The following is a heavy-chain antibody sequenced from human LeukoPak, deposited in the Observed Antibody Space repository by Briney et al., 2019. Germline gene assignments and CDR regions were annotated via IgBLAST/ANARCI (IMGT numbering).Heavy chain of an antibody. CDR1: GGSISSYY. Sequence: SETLSLTCTVSGGSISSYYWSWIRQPPGKGLEWIGEINHSGSTNYNPSLKSRVTISVDTSKNQFSLKLSSVTAADTAVYYCARKPTYYYDSSGYPDYWGQGTLVTVSS. V-gene: IGHV4-34*01. J-gene: IGHJ4*02. CDR2: INHSGST. D-gene: IGHD3-22*01. CDR3: ARKPTYYYDSSGYPDY.